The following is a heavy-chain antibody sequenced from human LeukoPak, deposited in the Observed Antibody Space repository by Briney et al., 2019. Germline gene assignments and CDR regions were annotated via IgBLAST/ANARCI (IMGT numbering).Heavy chain of an antibody. Sequence: SETLSLTCAVYGGSFSGYYWSWIRQPPGKGLEWIGSIYSGGITYYNPSLKSRVSISEDTSKNHLSLNLNSVTAADTAVYYCAASLWFGIYPDYWGQGTLVTVSS. J-gene: IGHJ4*02. D-gene: IGHD3-10*01. CDR2: IYSGGIT. CDR1: GGSFSGYY. CDR3: AASLWFGIYPDY. V-gene: IGHV4-34*01.